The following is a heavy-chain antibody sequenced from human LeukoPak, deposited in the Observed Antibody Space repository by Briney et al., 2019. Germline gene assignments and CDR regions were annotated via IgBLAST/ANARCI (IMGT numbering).Heavy chain of an antibody. CDR2: ISYDGSDE. D-gene: IGHD6-19*01. Sequence: GALRLSCVASGLAFSSYSMHWVRQAPGKGLEWVGVISYDGSDEYYTDSVKGRFTISRDNSKNTLYLQMDSLGAEDTAVYYCARAVVGKEDLDYWGQGTLVTVSS. CDR3: ARAVVGKEDLDY. CDR1: GLAFSSYS. J-gene: IGHJ4*02. V-gene: IGHV3-30*04.